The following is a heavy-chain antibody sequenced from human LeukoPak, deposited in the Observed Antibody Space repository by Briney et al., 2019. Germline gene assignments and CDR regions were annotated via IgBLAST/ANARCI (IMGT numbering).Heavy chain of an antibody. Sequence: SETLSLTCAVYGGSFSGYYWSWIRQPPGKGLEWIGEINHSGSTNYNSSLKSRIIISVDTPKNQFSLKLSSVTAADTAVYYCARVKDPGGYYYYYYMDVWGKGTTVTVSS. J-gene: IGHJ6*03. CDR2: INHSGST. CDR1: GGSFSGYY. CDR3: ARVKDPGGYYYYYYMDV. V-gene: IGHV4-34*01. D-gene: IGHD3-16*01.